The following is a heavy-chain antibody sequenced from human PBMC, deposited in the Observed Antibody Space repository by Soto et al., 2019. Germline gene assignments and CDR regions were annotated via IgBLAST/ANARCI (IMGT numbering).Heavy chain of an antibody. CDR3: ATYYYDRSGYYYYFDY. CDR2: IYPGDSDT. CDR1: GYDFNTNW. V-gene: IGHV5-51*01. D-gene: IGHD3-22*01. Sequence: GESLKISCRGSGYDFNTNWFGWVRQLPGKGLEWMGIIYPGDSDTRYSPSFQGQVTISADKSISTAYLQWSSLKASDTAMYYCATYYYDRSGYYYYFDYWGQGTLVTVSS. J-gene: IGHJ4*02.